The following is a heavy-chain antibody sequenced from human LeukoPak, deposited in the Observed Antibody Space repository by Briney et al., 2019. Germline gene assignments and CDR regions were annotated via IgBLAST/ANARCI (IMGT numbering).Heavy chain of an antibody. Sequence: GGSLRLSCAASGFTFSSYSMNWVRQAPGKGLEWVSSISSSSSYIYYADSVKGRLTISRDNAKNSLYLQMNSLRAEDTAVYYCAREQKHYYYYYYMDVWGKGTTVTVSS. CDR3: AREQKHYYYYYYMDV. CDR2: ISSSSSYI. J-gene: IGHJ6*03. CDR1: GFTFSSYS. V-gene: IGHV3-21*01.